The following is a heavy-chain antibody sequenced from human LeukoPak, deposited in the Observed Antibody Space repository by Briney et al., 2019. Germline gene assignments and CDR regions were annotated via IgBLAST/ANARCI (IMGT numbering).Heavy chain of an antibody. Sequence: SGPTLVKPTQTLTLTCAFSGFSVTTNGVGVGWIRQHPGKALEWLALIYWDNDKRYSPSLKTRLTIARDTSKNQVVLTMTNMDPVDTATYYCAHSLYYGSGSYYFDYWGQGTLVTVSS. D-gene: IGHD3-10*01. CDR1: GFSVTTNGVG. V-gene: IGHV2-5*02. CDR3: AHSLYYGSGSYYFDY. J-gene: IGHJ4*02. CDR2: IYWDNDK.